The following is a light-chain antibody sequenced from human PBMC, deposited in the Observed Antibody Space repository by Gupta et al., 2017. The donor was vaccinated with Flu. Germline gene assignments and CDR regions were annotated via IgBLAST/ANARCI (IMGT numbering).Light chain of an antibody. CDR1: NSDIGSNT. CDR2: SNN. CDR3: ATWDDSLNDWM. V-gene: IGLV1-44*01. Sequence: QSVLPLPPSASGTPGQGVTISCSGSNSDIGSNTVNWYQQLPGTAPKLLIHSNNQRPSGVPDRFSGSKSGTSASLAISGLQSEDEADYYCATWDDSLNDWMFGGGTKLTVL. J-gene: IGLJ3*02.